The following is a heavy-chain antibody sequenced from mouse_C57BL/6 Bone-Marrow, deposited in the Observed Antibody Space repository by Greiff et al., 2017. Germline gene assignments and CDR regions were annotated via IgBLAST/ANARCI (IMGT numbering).Heavy chain of an antibody. CDR2: INPSTGGT. CDR1: GYSFTGYY. J-gene: IGHJ2*01. D-gene: IGHD2-2*01. CDR3: ASIYYGNDVAFDC. Sequence: EVQLQQSGPELVKPGASVKISCKASGYSFTGYYMNWVKQSPEKSLEWIGEINPSTGGTTYNQKFKAKATLTVDKSSSTAYMQLKSLTSEDSAVYYCASIYYGNDVAFDCWGQGTTLTVSS. V-gene: IGHV1-42*01.